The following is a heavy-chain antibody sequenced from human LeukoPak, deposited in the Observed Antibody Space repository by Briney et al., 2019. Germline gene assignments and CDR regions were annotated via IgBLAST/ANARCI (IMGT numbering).Heavy chain of an antibody. CDR3: ARAGYSNFIDY. D-gene: IGHD4-11*01. V-gene: IGHV3-48*03. J-gene: IGHJ4*02. CDR2: ISSSGSTI. CDR1: GFTFSSYE. Sequence: PGGSLRLSCAASGFTFSSYEMNWVRQAPGKGLEWASYISSSGSTIYYADSVKGRFTISRDNAKNSLYLQMNSLRAGDTAVYYCARAGYSNFIDYWGQGTLVTVSS.